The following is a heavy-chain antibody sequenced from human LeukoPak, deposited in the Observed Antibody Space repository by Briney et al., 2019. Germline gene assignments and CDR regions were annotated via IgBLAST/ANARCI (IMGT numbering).Heavy chain of an antibody. CDR3: KWELHVYYGKDV. V-gene: IGHV3-15*01. CDR2: MKSLVSGGTS. CDR1: GFTFSNAW. J-gene: IGHJ6*02. Sequence: GGSLRLSCAASGFTFSNAWMSWVRQAPGKGLEWVGRMKSLVSGGTSDYAAPVKGRFSISRDDSKNTVYLHMNTLKTEDTAVYYCKWELHVYYGKDVWGQGTTVTVSS. D-gene: IGHD1-26*01.